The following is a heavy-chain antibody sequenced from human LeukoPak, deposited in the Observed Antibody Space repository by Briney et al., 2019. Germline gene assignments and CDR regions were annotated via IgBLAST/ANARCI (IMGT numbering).Heavy chain of an antibody. V-gene: IGHV1-46*01. CDR2: INPSGGST. CDR3: ARMGGDWLGYCSSTSCPNDY. D-gene: IGHD2-2*01. J-gene: IGHJ4*02. Sequence: RASVKVSCKASGYTFTSYYMHWVRQAPGQGLEWMGIINPSGGSTSYAQKFQGRVTITADESTSTAYMELSSLRSEDTAVYYCARMGGDWLGYCSSTSCPNDYWGQGTLVTVSS. CDR1: GYTFTSYY.